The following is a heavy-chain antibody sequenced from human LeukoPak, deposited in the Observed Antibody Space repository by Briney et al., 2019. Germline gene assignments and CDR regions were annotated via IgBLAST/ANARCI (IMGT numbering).Heavy chain of an antibody. D-gene: IGHD1-26*01. CDR2: INHSGST. CDR3: ARSLVGATDVDY. J-gene: IGHJ4*02. V-gene: IGHV4-34*01. Sequence: PSETLSLTCAVYGGSFSGYYWIWIRQPPGKGLEWIGEINHSGSTNYNPSLKSRVTISVDTSKNQFSLKLSSVTAADTAVYYCARSLVGATDVDYWGQGTLVTVSS. CDR1: GGSFSGYY.